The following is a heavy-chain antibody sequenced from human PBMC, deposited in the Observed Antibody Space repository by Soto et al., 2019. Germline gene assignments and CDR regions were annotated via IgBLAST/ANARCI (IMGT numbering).Heavy chain of an antibody. J-gene: IGHJ4*02. D-gene: IGHD1-20*01. CDR1: GGSFSGYY. CDR3: AGALDAYNPGFDY. CDR2: INHTGST. Sequence: PSETLSLTCAVYGGSFSGYYWSWIRQPPGKGLEWIGEINHTGSTNYNPSLKSRVTISVDTSKNQFSLKLSSVTAADTAVYYCAGALDAYNPGFDYWGQGTLVTVSS. V-gene: IGHV4-34*01.